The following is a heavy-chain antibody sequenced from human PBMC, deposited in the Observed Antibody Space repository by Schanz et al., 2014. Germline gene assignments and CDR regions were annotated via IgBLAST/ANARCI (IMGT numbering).Heavy chain of an antibody. CDR1: GFDFNSYS. CDR2: MATSSSTR. Sequence: EVRLVESGGGLVQPGGSLRLSCEASGFDFNSYSMNWVRQAPGKGLEWLSYMATSSSTRHYADSVKGRVTIARDNARNSLYLHMNALGAEDTAVYYCARDGGRVYHNYDMDVWGKGTTVTVSS. J-gene: IGHJ6*03. D-gene: IGHD2-15*01. CDR3: ARDGGRVYHNYDMDV. V-gene: IGHV3-48*01.